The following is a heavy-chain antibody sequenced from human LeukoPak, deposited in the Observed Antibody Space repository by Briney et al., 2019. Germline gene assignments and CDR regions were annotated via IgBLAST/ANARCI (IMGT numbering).Heavy chain of an antibody. Sequence: GGSLRLSCPASGFTFSSYAMHWVRQAPGKGLEYVSAISSNGGSTYYADSVKGRFTISRDNSKNTLYLQMSSLRAEDTAVYYCAASGGSYGSGSYHYWGQGTLVTVSS. CDR3: AASGGSYGSGSYHY. D-gene: IGHD3-10*01. CDR1: GFTFSSYA. V-gene: IGHV3-64D*06. J-gene: IGHJ4*02. CDR2: ISSNGGST.